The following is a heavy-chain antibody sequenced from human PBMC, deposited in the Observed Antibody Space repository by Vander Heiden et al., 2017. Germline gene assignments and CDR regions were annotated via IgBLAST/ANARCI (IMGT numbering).Heavy chain of an antibody. D-gene: IGHD5-18*01. CDR2: MSYDGSSK. J-gene: IGHJ4*02. V-gene: IGHV3-30*18. CDR3: AKDLSQGGYRYGEASDY. CDR1: GFTFSNYA. Sequence: QVQLVESGGGVVQPGRSLRLSCAASGFTFSNYAMHWVRQAPGKGLEWVTLMSYDGSSKYYADSVRGRFTISRDNSKNTLYLQMNSLRAEDTAVYYCAKDLSQGGYRYGEASDYWGQGTLVTVSS.